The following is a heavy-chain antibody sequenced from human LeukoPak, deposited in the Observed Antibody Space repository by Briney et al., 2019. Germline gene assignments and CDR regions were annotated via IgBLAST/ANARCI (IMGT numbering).Heavy chain of an antibody. V-gene: IGHV3-74*01. CDR3: ARAEIYYYGSGSPDY. CDR2: INSDGSST. CDR1: GLTFSRSW. Sequence: GGSLRLSCAASGLTFSRSWMHWVRQAPGKGLVWVSRINSDGSSTNHADSVKGRFTISRDNAKNTLYLQMNSLRAEDTAVYYCARAEIYYYGSGSPDYWGQGTLVTVSS. J-gene: IGHJ4*02. D-gene: IGHD3-10*01.